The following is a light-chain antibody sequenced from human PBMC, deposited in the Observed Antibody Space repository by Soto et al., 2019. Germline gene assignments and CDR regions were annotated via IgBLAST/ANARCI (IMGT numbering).Light chain of an antibody. V-gene: IGKV3-15*01. J-gene: IGKJ4*01. CDR1: QTVTNE. CDR2: DAS. Sequence: EIVMTQSPATLSVSPGERVVLSCRATQTVTNELAWYQQKPGKAPRLLIYDASIRATGIPARFSGSGSGTEFTLTISSLQSEDFVLYYCQQYNSWPVTFGGGTKVEIK. CDR3: QQYNSWPVT.